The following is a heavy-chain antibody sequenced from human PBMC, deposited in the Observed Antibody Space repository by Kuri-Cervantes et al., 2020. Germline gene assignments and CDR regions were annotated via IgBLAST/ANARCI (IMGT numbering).Heavy chain of an antibody. Sequence: ETLSLTCAVYGGSFSGYYWSWIRQPPGKGLEWVSSISSSSSYIYYADSVKGRFTISRDNAKNSLYLQMNSLRAEDTAVYYCARDPIAVAGTKKPDYWGQGTLVTVSS. V-gene: IGHV3-21*03. J-gene: IGHJ4*02. D-gene: IGHD6-19*01. CDR2: ISSSSSYI. CDR3: ARDPIAVAGTKKPDY. CDR1: GGSFSGYY.